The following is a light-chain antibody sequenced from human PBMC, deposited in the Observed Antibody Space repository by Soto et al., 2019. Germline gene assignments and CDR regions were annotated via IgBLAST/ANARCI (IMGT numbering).Light chain of an antibody. J-gene: IGLJ1*01. V-gene: IGLV2-14*01. CDR3: SSYTNINTRACV. CDR2: EVS. CDR1: SSDVGAYNY. Sequence: QSVLTQPASVSGSPGQSITISCTGTSSDVGAYNYVSWFQQHPGKAPTLIISEVSNRPSGVSNRFSGSKSGNTASLTISGLQAEDEAEYYCSSYTNINTRACVFGTGTKVTV.